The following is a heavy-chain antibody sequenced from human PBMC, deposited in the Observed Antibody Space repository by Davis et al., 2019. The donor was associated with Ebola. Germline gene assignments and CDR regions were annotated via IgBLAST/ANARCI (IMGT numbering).Heavy chain of an antibody. CDR3: ARDTYGGLLFDY. CDR2: ISGSGGST. Sequence: GESLKISCAASGFTFSSYAMSWVRQAPGKGLEWVSAISGSGGSTYYADSVKGRFTISRDNSKNTLYLQMNSLRAEDTAVYYCARDTYGGLLFDYWGQGTLVTVSS. J-gene: IGHJ4*02. D-gene: IGHD2-8*01. V-gene: IGHV3-23*01. CDR1: GFTFSSYA.